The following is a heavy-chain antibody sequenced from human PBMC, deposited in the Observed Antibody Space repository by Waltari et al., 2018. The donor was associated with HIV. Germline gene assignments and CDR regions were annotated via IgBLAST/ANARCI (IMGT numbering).Heavy chain of an antibody. CDR2: ISGSSSTI. Sequence: EVQLVESGGGLVQPGGSLRLSCAVSGFTFSSYSMSWVRQAPGKGLEWVSYISGSSSTIYYTDSVKGRFTISRDNAKNSLYLQMNILRAEDTAVYYCARVVYDSSGYWFAYWGQGTLVTVSS. D-gene: IGHD3-22*01. CDR1: GFTFSSYS. CDR3: ARVVYDSSGYWFAY. J-gene: IGHJ4*02. V-gene: IGHV3-48*01.